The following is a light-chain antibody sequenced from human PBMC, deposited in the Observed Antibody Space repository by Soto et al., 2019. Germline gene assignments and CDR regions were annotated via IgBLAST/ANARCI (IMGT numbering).Light chain of an antibody. Sequence: EIVLTQSPGTLSFSPGERATLTCRASQSVSSSYLAWFQQKPGQAPRRLIYGASSRATGRPDRFSGSGSGTDFAITISRLEPEDFAVYYCQQYGNAPFTFGPGTKVDIK. CDR1: QSVSSSY. J-gene: IGKJ3*01. CDR3: QQYGNAPFT. CDR2: GAS. V-gene: IGKV3-20*01.